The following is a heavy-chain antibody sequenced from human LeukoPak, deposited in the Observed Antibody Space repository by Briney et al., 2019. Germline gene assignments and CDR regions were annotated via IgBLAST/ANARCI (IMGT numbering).Heavy chain of an antibody. CDR1: GFTFSSYG. CDR3: ARGYGGYCTWGQARGGDFDY. D-gene: IGHD2-8*01. CDR2: IWYDGSNK. V-gene: IGHV3-33*01. J-gene: IGHJ4*02. Sequence: GGSLRLSCAASGFTFSSYGMRWVRQAPGKGLEWVAVIWYDGSNKYYADSVKGRFTISRDNSKNTLYLQMNSLRAEDTAVYYGARGYGGYCTWGQARGGDFDYWGQGTLVTVSS.